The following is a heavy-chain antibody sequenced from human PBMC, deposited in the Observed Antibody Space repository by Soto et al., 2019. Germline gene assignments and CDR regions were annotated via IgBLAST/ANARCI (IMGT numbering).Heavy chain of an antibody. CDR1: GGSISSYY. CDR2: IYYSGST. Sequence: SETLSLTCTVSGGSISSYYWSWIRQPPGKGLEWIGYIYYSGSTNYNPSLKSRVTISVDTSKNQFSLKLSSVTAADTAVYYCARENGSGSYHYYYYMDVWGKGTTVTVSS. CDR3: ARENGSGSYHYYYYMDV. V-gene: IGHV4-59*01. J-gene: IGHJ6*03. D-gene: IGHD3-10*01.